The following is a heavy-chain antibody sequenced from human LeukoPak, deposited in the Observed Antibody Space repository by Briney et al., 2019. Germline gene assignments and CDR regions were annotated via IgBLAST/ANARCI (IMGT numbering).Heavy chain of an antibody. V-gene: IGHV3-20*04. Sequence: GGSLRLSCAASGFTFDDYGMSWVRQAPGKWLEWVSGINWNGGSTGYADSVKGRFTISRDNAKNSLYLQMNSLRAQDTALYYCARGTFDSGYAAYWGQGTLVTVSS. CDR1: GFTFDDYG. CDR3: ARGTFDSGYAAY. CDR2: INWNGGST. J-gene: IGHJ4*02. D-gene: IGHD3-22*01.